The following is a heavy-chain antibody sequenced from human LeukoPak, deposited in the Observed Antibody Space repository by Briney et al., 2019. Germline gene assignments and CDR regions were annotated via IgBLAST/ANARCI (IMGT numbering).Heavy chain of an antibody. CDR1: GFTFSSYS. CDR3: ARRSRQYIDC. D-gene: IGHD1-26*01. CDR2: ISSSSSTI. V-gene: IGHV3-48*01. Sequence: GGSLRLSCAASGFTFSSYSMNWVRQAPGKGLEWVSYISSSSSTIYYADSVKGRFTISRDNAKNSLYLQMNSLRAEDTAVYYCARRSRQYIDCWGQGTLVTVSS. J-gene: IGHJ4*02.